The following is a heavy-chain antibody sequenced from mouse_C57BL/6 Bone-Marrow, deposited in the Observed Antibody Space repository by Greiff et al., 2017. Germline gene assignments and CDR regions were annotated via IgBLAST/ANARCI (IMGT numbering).Heavy chain of an antibody. D-gene: IGHD2-4*01. CDR1: GYAFSSSW. Sequence: QVQLKQSGPELVKPGASVKISCKASGYAFSSSWMNWVKQRPGKGLEWIGRIYPGDGDTNYNGKFKGKATLTADKSSSTAYMQLSSLTSEDSAVYFCARFYYDCDGGYFDVWGTGTTVTVSS. CDR3: ARFYYDCDGGYFDV. CDR2: IYPGDGDT. J-gene: IGHJ1*03. V-gene: IGHV1-82*01.